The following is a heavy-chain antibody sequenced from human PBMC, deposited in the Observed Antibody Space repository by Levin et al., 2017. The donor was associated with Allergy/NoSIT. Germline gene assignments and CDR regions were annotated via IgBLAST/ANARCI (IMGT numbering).Heavy chain of an antibody. Sequence: SETLSLTCAVYGGSFSGYYWSWIRQPPGKGLEWIGEINHSGSTNYNPSLKSRVTISVDTSKNQFSLKLSSVTAADTAVYYCARDLSFGAAGDFDYWGQGTLVTVSS. D-gene: IGHD6-13*01. CDR1: GGSFSGYY. CDR3: ARDLSFGAAGDFDY. CDR2: INHSGST. V-gene: IGHV4-34*01. J-gene: IGHJ4*02.